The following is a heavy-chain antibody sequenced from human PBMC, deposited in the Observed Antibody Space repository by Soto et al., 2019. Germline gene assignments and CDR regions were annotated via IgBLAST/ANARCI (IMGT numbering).Heavy chain of an antibody. V-gene: IGHV1-8*01. D-gene: IGHD4-17*01. CDR1: GYTFTSYD. Sequence: ASLKVSCKASGYTFTSYDINWVRQATGQGLEWMGWMNPNSGNTGYAQKFQGRVTMTRNTSISTAYMELSSLRSEDTAVYYCARVKTQNGDYVFSYWGQGTLVTVSS. J-gene: IGHJ4*02. CDR3: ARVKTQNGDYVFSY. CDR2: MNPNSGNT.